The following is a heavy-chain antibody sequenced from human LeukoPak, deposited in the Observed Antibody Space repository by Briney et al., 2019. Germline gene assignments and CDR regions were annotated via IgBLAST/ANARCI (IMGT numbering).Heavy chain of an antibody. CDR3: ARDYSSGWLYYYYYMDV. Sequence: ASVKVSCKASGYTFSAYCMHWVRQAPGQGLEWMGWINPKSGGTNYAQQFQDRVTMTRDTSISSTYMELSRLKSDDTAVYYCARDYSSGWLYYYYYMDVWGKGTTVTVSS. CDR1: GYTFSAYC. V-gene: IGHV1-2*02. J-gene: IGHJ6*03. D-gene: IGHD6-19*01. CDR2: INPKSGGT.